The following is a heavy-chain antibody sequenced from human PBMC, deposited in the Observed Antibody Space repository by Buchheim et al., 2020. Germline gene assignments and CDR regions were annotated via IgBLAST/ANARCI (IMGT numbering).Heavy chain of an antibody. D-gene: IGHD3-9*01. Sequence: QVQLQQWGAGLLKPSETLSLTCAVYGGSFSGYYWSWIRQPPGKGLEWIGEINHSGSTNYNPSLKSRVTISVDTSKNQFSLKLSSVTAADTAVYYCARDRYDILTGYYYFDYWGQGTL. V-gene: IGHV4-34*01. CDR1: GGSFSGYY. CDR2: INHSGST. CDR3: ARDRYDILTGYYYFDY. J-gene: IGHJ4*02.